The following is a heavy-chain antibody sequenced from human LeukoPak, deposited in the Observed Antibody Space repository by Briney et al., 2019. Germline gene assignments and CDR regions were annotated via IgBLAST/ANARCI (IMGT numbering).Heavy chain of an antibody. CDR1: GGTFSSYA. J-gene: IGHJ4*02. D-gene: IGHD3-22*01. CDR2: ISAYNGNT. V-gene: IGHV1-18*01. Sequence: EASVNVSCKASGGTFSSYAISWVRQAPGQGLEWMGWISAYNGNTNYAQKLQGRVTMTTDTSTSTAYMELRSLRSDDTAVYYCARDDNYYDSSGYYFYHYWGQGTLVTVSS. CDR3: ARDDNYYDSSGYYFYHY.